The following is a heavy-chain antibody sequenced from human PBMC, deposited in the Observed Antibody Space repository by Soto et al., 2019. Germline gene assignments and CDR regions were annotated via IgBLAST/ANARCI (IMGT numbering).Heavy chain of an antibody. CDR1: GGTFSSYA. Sequence: QVQLVQSGAEVKKPGSSVKVSCKASGGTFSSYAISWVRQAPGQGLEWMGGIIPIFGTANYAQKFQGRVTITADESTSTAYMELSSLRSEDTAVYYCASSYYDSSGYPASDYVFAYWGQGTLVTVSS. D-gene: IGHD3-22*01. CDR3: ASSYYDSSGYPASDYVFAY. J-gene: IGHJ4*02. V-gene: IGHV1-69*01. CDR2: IIPIFGTA.